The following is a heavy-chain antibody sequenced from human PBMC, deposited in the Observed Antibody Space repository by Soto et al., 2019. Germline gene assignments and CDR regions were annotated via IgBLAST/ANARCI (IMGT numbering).Heavy chain of an antibody. J-gene: IGHJ4*02. CDR1: GFSVSAYT. CDR3: ARWEQPLFDY. Sequence: QVQLVESGGGVVQPGRSLRLSCAASGFSVSAYTVHWVRQAPGKGLEWVAVITSDGNHKYYTDSVKGRFAISRDTSTNTVSLQMSSLGPEDTAVYYCARWEQPLFDYWGQGTLVTVSS. D-gene: IGHD1-1*01. CDR2: ITSDGNHK. V-gene: IGHV3-30*09.